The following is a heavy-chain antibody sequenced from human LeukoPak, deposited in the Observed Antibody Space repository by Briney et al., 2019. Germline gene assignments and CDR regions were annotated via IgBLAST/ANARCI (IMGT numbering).Heavy chain of an antibody. CDR2: IRYDGSNK. J-gene: IGHJ4*02. D-gene: IGHD6-19*01. CDR1: GFTFSSYW. V-gene: IGHV3-30*02. Sequence: PGGSLRLSCAASGFTFSSYWMTWVRQAPGKGLEWVAFIRYDGSNKYYADSVKGRFTISRDNSKNTLYLQMNSLRAEDTAVYYCAKTPVPYSSGWYALDYWGQGTLVTVSS. CDR3: AKTPVPYSSGWYALDY.